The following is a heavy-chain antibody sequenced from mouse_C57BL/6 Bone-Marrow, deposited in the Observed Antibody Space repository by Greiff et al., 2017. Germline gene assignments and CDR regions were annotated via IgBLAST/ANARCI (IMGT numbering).Heavy chain of an antibody. V-gene: IGHV5-17*01. CDR3: AIWLRRRAMDY. CDR2: ISSGSSTI. J-gene: IGHJ4*01. Sequence: EVKLQESGGGLVKPGGSLKLSCAASGFTFSDYGMHWVRQAPEKGLEWVAYISSGSSTIYYADTVKGRFTISRDNAKNTLFLQMTSLRSEDTAMYYCAIWLRRRAMDYWGQGTSVTVSS. D-gene: IGHD2-2*01. CDR1: GFTFSDYG.